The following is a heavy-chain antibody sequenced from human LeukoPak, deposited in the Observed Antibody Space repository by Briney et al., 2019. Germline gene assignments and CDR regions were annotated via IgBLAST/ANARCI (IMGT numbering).Heavy chain of an antibody. D-gene: IGHD1-1*01. J-gene: IGHJ3*01. CDR3: VKESIWNDHSAFDL. V-gene: IGHV3-30*18. CDR1: GFTSSNYV. CDR2: ISYDGRFK. Sequence: GGSLRLSCAASGFTSSNYVMHWVRQAPGKGLEWVAIISYDGRFKKNADSVKDRFTISRDTSKNTLYLQMNSLRAEDTAVYYCVKESIWNDHSAFDLWGQGTMVTVSS.